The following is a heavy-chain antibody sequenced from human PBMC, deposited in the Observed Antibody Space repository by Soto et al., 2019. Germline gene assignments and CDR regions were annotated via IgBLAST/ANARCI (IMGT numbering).Heavy chain of an antibody. CDR1: GFTFSSSA. J-gene: IGHJ4*02. V-gene: IGHV3-30-3*01. D-gene: IGHD3-22*01. CDR3: ARSSGHYRPFDS. CDR2: ISYDGSNK. Sequence: SGGSLRLSCAASGFTFSSSAMHWVRQAPGKGLEWVAVISYDGSNKYYADSVKGRFTISRDNSKNTLYLQMNSLRVEDTAVYYCARSSGHYRPFDSWGQGTLVTVSS.